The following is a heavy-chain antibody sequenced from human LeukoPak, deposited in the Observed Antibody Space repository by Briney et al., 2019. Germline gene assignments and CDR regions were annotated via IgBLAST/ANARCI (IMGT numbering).Heavy chain of an antibody. CDR2: VDRSSSYI. Sequence: GGSLRLSCAASGFTFSDYTMNWVRQAAGKGLEWVSSVDRSSSYIYYAESVKGRFTISRDTPKSSLYLQMNSLRAEDTAVYYCARGIWSGYYSYYYYMDVWGKGTTVTVSS. D-gene: IGHD3-3*01. CDR3: ARGIWSGYYSYYYYMDV. V-gene: IGHV3-21*01. J-gene: IGHJ6*03. CDR1: GFTFSDYT.